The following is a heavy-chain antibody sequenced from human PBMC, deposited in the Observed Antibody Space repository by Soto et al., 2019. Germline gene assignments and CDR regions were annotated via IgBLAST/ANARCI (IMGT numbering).Heavy chain of an antibody. D-gene: IGHD3-10*02. Sequence: QVQVVQSGAEVKKPGSSVKISCKASGRIFSSFPTSWVRQVPGQGLEWMGGVISASGSVTYAPKFKGRVTITAVNSAGIGYMELTSLTSEDTAIYYCARVGSRDAYDYVLDHWGPGTMVNVSS. V-gene: IGHV1-69*06. CDR3: ARVGSRDAYDYVLDH. J-gene: IGHJ1*01. CDR1: GRIFSSFP. CDR2: VISASGSV.